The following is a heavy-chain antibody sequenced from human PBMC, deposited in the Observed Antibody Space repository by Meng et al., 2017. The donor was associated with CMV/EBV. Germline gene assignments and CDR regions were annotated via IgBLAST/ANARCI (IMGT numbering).Heavy chain of an antibody. V-gene: IGHV4-61*01. Sequence: TGSGGSVSSNKYYWTWIRQPPGKGLEWIGYIYKSGSTNYNPSLKSRVTISADTSKNQFSLKLSSVTAADTAVYYCARDNLGGSYDYWGQGTLVTVSS. CDR2: IYKSGST. J-gene: IGHJ4*02. CDR3: ARDNLGGSYDY. D-gene: IGHD1-26*01. CDR1: GGSVSSNKYY.